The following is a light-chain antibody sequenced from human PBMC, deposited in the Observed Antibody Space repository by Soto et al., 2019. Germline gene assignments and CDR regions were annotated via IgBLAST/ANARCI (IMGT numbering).Light chain of an antibody. CDR1: QSVSSN. J-gene: IGKJ5*01. CDR3: QQYNTWPPLIT. CDR2: GAS. Sequence: IVVSQSPATLSVSQGERATLSCRASQSVSSNLAWYQQKPGQAPRLLIYGASTRATGIPARFSGSGSGTEFTLTISSLQSEDFAVYYCQQYNTWPPLITFGQGTRLEI. V-gene: IGKV3-15*01.